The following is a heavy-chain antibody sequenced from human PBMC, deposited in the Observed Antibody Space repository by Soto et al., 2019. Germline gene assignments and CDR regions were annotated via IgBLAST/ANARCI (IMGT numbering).Heavy chain of an antibody. CDR3: ARDQEVNYADVGGSEDYYGLDV. CDR1: GASISSGGYY. J-gene: IGHJ6*02. Sequence: SETLSLTCTVSGASISSGGYYWSWIRQHPGKGLEWIGYIYHSGSSYYNPSLKSRVSISVDTSQNQFYLQLTSVTAADTAVYYCARDQEVNYADVGGSEDYYGLDVWGRGTTVTVSS. D-gene: IGHD4-17*01. CDR2: IYHSGSS. V-gene: IGHV4-31*03.